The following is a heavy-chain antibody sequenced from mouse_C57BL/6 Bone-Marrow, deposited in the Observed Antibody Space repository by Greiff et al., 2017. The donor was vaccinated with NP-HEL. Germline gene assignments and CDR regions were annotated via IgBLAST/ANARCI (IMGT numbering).Heavy chain of an antibody. V-gene: IGHV3-6*01. CDR2: ISYDGSN. D-gene: IGHD2-4*01. Sequence: VQLKQSGPGLVKPSQSLSLTCSVTGYSITSGYYWNWIRQFPGNKLEWMGYISYDGSNNYNPSLKNQISITRDTSKNQFFLKLNSVTTEDTATYYCARGDYDSFDYWGQGTTLTVSA. CDR3: ARGDYDSFDY. CDR1: GYSITSGYY. J-gene: IGHJ2*01.